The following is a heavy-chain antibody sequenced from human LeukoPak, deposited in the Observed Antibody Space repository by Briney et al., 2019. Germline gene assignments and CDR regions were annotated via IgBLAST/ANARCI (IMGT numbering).Heavy chain of an antibody. CDR2: INHSGST. J-gene: IGHJ4*02. V-gene: IGHV4-34*01. D-gene: IGHD5-24*01. Sequence: SETLSLTCAVYGGSFSGYYWSWIRQPPGKGLEWIGEINHSGSTNYNPSLKSRVTISVDTSKNQFSLKLSSVTAADAAVYYCARGGGRWLHPIGPKHFDYWGQGTLVTVSS. CDR3: ARGGGRWLHPIGPKHFDY. CDR1: GGSFSGYY.